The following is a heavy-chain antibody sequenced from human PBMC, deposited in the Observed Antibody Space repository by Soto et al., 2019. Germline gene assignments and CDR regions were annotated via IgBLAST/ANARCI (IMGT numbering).Heavy chain of an antibody. CDR2: IFYLGSS. Sequence: SETLSLTCTVSGDSIISSDFYCGWVRQPPGKGLEWIGSIFYLGSSYYNPSLKSRVTMSVDTSKNQFSLRLRSVTAADTALYFCARHSLALRKNNWFDPWGQGIMVTVSS. J-gene: IGHJ5*02. D-gene: IGHD3-3*02. CDR1: GDSIISSDFY. CDR3: ARHSLALRKNNWFDP. V-gene: IGHV4-39*01.